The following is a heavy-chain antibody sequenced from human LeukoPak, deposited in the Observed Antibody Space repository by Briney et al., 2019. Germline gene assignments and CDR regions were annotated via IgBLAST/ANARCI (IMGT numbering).Heavy chain of an antibody. CDR2: INHSGST. D-gene: IGHD6-6*01. CDR1: GGSFSGYY. Sequence: SSETLSLTCAVYGGSFSGYYWSWIRQPPGKGLEWIGEINHSGSTNYNPSLKSRVTISVDTSKNQFSLKLSSVTAADTAVYYCARWGLYSSSSFDYWGQGTLVTVPS. CDR3: ARWGLYSSSSFDY. V-gene: IGHV4-34*01. J-gene: IGHJ4*02.